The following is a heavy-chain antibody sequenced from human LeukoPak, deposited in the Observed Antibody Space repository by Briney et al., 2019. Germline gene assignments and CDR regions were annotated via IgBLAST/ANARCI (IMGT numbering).Heavy chain of an antibody. Sequence: PGGSLRLSCAASGFTFSSYWMHWVRQAPGKGLVWVSRINSNGSSTSYADSVKGRFTISRDNAKNTLYLQMNSLRAEDTAVYYCAKAGYYYDSSGYYLYYFDYWGQGTLVTVSS. V-gene: IGHV3-74*01. D-gene: IGHD3-22*01. CDR1: GFTFSSYW. J-gene: IGHJ4*02. CDR3: AKAGYYYDSSGYYLYYFDY. CDR2: INSNGSST.